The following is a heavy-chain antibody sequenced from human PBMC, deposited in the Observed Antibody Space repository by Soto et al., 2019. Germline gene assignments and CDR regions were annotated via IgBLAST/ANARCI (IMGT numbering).Heavy chain of an antibody. CDR1: GGPIDSGAFS. CDR3: ARIHWAQSSLDY. CDR2: VTHSGTA. V-gene: IGHV4-30-2*01. Sequence: SETLSLTCAVSGGPIDSGAFSLSWIRQPPGKGLEWIGYVTHSGTAYSIPSLNGRLTLSVDSSQTQFSLKLTSVTAADSAFYYCARIHWAQSSLDYWGRGILVTVSS. D-gene: IGHD6-19*01. J-gene: IGHJ4*02.